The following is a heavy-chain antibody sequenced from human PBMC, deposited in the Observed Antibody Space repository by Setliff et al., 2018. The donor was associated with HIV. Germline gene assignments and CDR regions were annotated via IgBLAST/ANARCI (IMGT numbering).Heavy chain of an antibody. CDR1: GGSFNGYY. D-gene: IGHD6-13*01. CDR3: ARAPPQGPGYSSSFFDY. V-gene: IGHV4-34*01. CDR2: INHSGST. J-gene: IGHJ4*02. Sequence: SETLSLTCAVYGGSFNGYYWSWIRQPPGKGLEWIGEINHSGSTNYNPSLKSRVTISVDTSKNQFSLKLSSVTAADTAVYYCARAPPQGPGYSSSFFDYWGQGTLVTVSS.